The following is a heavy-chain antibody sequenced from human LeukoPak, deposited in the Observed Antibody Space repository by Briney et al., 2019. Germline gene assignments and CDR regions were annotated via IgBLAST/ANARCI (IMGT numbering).Heavy chain of an antibody. J-gene: IGHJ3*02. CDR3: ARVGRYSSSWTGAFDI. CDR2: ISGSGGST. D-gene: IGHD6-13*01. Sequence: GGSLRLSCAASGFTFSSYAMSWVRQAPGKGLEWVSAISGSGGSTYYADSVKGRFTISRDNSKNTLYLQMNSLRAEDTAVYYCARVGRYSSSWTGAFDIWGQGTMVTVSS. CDR1: GFTFSSYA. V-gene: IGHV3-23*01.